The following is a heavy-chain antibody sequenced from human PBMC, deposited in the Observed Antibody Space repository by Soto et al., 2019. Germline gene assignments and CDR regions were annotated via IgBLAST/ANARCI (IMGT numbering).Heavy chain of an antibody. CDR1: GFPVSTKY. V-gene: IGHV3-66*01. J-gene: IGHJ4*02. Sequence: GGPLRLSCAAAGFPVSTKYMSWVRKATGKGLEWVSVIYNGGSTFYADSVRGRFTISRENSKNTVNLQMNSLRAEDTAVYYCARDPWAADYWGQGTLVTVSS. D-gene: IGHD3-16*01. CDR2: IYNGGST. CDR3: ARDPWAADY.